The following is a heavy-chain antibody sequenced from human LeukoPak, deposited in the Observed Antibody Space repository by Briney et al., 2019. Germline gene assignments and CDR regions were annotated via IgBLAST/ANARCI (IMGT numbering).Heavy chain of an antibody. D-gene: IGHD6-6*01. Sequence: GSLRLSCAASGFTFSSYWMSWVRQAPGKGLEWVANIKQDGREKYYVDSVKGRFTISRDNAKNSLYLQMNSLRAEDTAVYYCARSGYSSSPYYFDYWGQGTLVTVSS. CDR3: ARSGYSSSPYYFDY. J-gene: IGHJ4*02. V-gene: IGHV3-7*01. CDR2: IKQDGREK. CDR1: GFTFSSYW.